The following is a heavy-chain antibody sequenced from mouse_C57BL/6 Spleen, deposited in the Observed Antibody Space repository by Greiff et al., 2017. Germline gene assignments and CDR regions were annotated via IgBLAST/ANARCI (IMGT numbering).Heavy chain of an antibody. J-gene: IGHJ1*03. D-gene: IGHD1-1*01. CDR2: IYPGDGDT. CDR1: GYAFSSSW. V-gene: IGHV1-82*01. CDR3: ARVEEDYGSSYDWYFDV. Sequence: VQLQQSGPELVKPGASVKISCKASGYAFSSSWMNWVKQRPGKGLEWIGRIYPGDGDTNYNGKFKGKATLTADKSSSTAYMQLSSLTSEDSAVYFCARVEEDYGSSYDWYFDVWGTGTTVTVSS.